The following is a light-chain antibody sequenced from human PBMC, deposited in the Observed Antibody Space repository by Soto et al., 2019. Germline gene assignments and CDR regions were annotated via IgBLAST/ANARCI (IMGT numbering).Light chain of an antibody. CDR3: QQYHYFPYT. CDR2: KAS. CDR1: QSISSW. J-gene: IGKJ2*01. Sequence: DVQMTQSPSTLSASVGDRVTITCRASQSISSWLAWYQQKPGKAPKLLIYKASSLESGVPSRFSGSGSGTEFTLPVSSLQPDDFATYYCQQYHYFPYTFGQGTNLEIK. V-gene: IGKV1-5*03.